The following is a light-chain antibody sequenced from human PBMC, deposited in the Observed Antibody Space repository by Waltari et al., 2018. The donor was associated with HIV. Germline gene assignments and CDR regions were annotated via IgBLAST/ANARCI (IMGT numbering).Light chain of an antibody. CDR3: AAWDDSLNGYV. Sequence: QSVLTQPPSASGTPGQRVTISCSGGSSNIGSNTVNWYQQLPGTAHKLLIYSNNQRPSGVPDRFSGSKSGTSASLAISGLQSEDEADYYCAAWDDSLNGYVFGTGTKVTVL. V-gene: IGLV1-44*01. J-gene: IGLJ1*01. CDR1: SSNIGSNT. CDR2: SNN.